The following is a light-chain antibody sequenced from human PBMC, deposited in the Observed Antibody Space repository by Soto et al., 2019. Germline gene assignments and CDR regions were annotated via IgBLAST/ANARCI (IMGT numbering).Light chain of an antibody. Sequence: DIQMTQSPSSLSASIGDRVTITCRASQSISSYLNWFQQKPGEAPKLLIQAASSLQSGVPSRFSGSGSGTDFTLTINSLQPEDFAVYYCQQSYSAPVTFGQGTKVYIK. CDR1: QSISSY. CDR2: AAS. CDR3: QQSYSAPVT. V-gene: IGKV1-39*01. J-gene: IGKJ2*01.